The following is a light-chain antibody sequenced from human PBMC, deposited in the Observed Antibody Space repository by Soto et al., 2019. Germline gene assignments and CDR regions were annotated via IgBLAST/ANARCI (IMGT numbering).Light chain of an antibody. J-gene: IGKJ3*01. CDR3: QQYDNLPPFT. V-gene: IGKV1-33*01. CDR2: GAS. Sequence: DIQMTQSPSSLSASVGARVSITCQASQDIRTSLSWFQQKPGRAPKLLIYGASNLETGVPSRFRGSGSGTDFTFTISSPQPEDIATYYCQQYDNLPPFTFGPGTKVDIK. CDR1: QDIRTS.